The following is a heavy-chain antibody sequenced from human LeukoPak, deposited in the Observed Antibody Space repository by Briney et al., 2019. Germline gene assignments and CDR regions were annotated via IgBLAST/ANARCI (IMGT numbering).Heavy chain of an antibody. J-gene: IGHJ4*02. CDR1: GFTFSTYA. CDR2: IFGNGRTT. Sequence: GGSLRLSCAASGFTFSTYAMSWVRQAPGKGLEWVSAIFGNGRTTYYADSVKGRFTISRDNSKNTLYLQMNSLRAEDTAVYYCARGRYDWNDVGYFDYWGQGTLVSVSS. D-gene: IGHD1-1*01. V-gene: IGHV3-23*01. CDR3: ARGRYDWNDVGYFDY.